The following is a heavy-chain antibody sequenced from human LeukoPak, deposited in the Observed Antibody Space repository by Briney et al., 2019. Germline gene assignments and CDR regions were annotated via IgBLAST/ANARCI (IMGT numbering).Heavy chain of an antibody. Sequence: GASVKVSCKTSGFTFTGYYIHWLRQAPGQGLEWMGWINPRRGDTNYAPKFQGRVTMTRDTSIRTAYMDLSSLRSDDTAVYYCARDWGRVAGTEGDYWGQGTLVTVSS. CDR2: INPRRGDT. D-gene: IGHD6-19*01. CDR1: GFTFTGYY. V-gene: IGHV1-2*02. CDR3: ARDWGRVAGTEGDY. J-gene: IGHJ4*02.